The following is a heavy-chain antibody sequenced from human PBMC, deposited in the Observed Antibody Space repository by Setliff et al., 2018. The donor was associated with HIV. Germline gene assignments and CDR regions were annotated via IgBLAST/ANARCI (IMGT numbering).Heavy chain of an antibody. Sequence: SETLSLTCAVSGYSISSGYYWGWIRQPPGKGLEWIGSIYYSGSTFQNPSLKSRVTISLDKSKNQFSLKLSSVTAADTAVYYCATKVHCTNGVCLDAFDIWGQGTMVTVSS. V-gene: IGHV4-38-2*01. D-gene: IGHD2-8*01. J-gene: IGHJ3*02. CDR2: IYYSGST. CDR1: GYSISSGYY. CDR3: ATKVHCTNGVCLDAFDI.